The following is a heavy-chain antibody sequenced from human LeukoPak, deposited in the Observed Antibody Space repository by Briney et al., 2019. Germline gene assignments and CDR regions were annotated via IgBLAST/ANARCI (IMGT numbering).Heavy chain of an antibody. CDR3: ARTHSSGWNPFDY. Sequence: PSETLSLTCTVSGGSISSYYWSWIRQPPGKGLEWIGYIYYSGSTNYNPSLKSRVTISVDTSKNQFSLKLSSVTAADTAVYYCARTHSSGWNPFDYWGQGTLVTVSS. J-gene: IGHJ4*02. V-gene: IGHV4-59*01. D-gene: IGHD6-19*01. CDR1: GGSISSYY. CDR2: IYYSGST.